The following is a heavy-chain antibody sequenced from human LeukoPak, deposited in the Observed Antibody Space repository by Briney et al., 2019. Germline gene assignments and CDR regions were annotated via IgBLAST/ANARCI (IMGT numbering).Heavy chain of an antibody. D-gene: IGHD3-10*01. CDR1: GYTFTNYG. CDR3: ARYGSGSYYDYYYYMDV. V-gene: IGHV1-18*01. CDR2: ISAYNGNT. Sequence: ASVKVSCKASGYTFTNYGISWVRQAPGQGLEWMGWISAYNGNTNYAQKLQGRVTMTTDTSTSTAYMELRSPRSDDTAVYYCARYGSGSYYDYYYYMDVWGKGTTVTVSS. J-gene: IGHJ6*03.